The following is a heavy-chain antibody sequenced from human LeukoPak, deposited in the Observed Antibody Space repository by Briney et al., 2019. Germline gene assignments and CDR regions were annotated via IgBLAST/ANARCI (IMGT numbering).Heavy chain of an antibody. CDR1: GFTVSSNY. D-gene: IGHD6-13*01. CDR2: IRYDGSNK. V-gene: IGHV3-30*02. CDR3: AKSAAADFDY. Sequence: PGGSLRLSCAASGFTVSSNYMSWVRQAPGKGLEWVAFIRYDGSNKYYADSVKGRFTISRDDSKNTLYLQMNSLRAEDTAVYYCAKSAAADFDYWGQGTLVTVSS. J-gene: IGHJ4*02.